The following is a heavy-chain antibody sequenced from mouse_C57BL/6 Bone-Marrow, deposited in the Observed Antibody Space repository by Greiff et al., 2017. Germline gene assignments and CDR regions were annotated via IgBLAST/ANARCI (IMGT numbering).Heavy chain of an antibody. Sequence: EVQLVESGGGLVQSGRSLRLSCATSGFTFSDFYMEWVRQAPGKGLEWIAASRNKANDYTTEYSASVKGRFIVSRDTSQSILYLQMNALRAEDTAIYYCARDLYYAMDYWGQGTSVTGSS. CDR1: GFTFSDFY. CDR3: ARDLYYAMDY. J-gene: IGHJ4*01. CDR2: SRNKANDYTT. V-gene: IGHV7-1*01.